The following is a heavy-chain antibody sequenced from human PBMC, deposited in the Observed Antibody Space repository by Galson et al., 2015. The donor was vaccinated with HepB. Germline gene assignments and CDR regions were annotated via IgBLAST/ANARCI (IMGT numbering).Heavy chain of an antibody. V-gene: IGHV1-46*01. CDR1: GYTFTSYY. D-gene: IGHD6-19*01. J-gene: IGHJ6*02. CDR3: ARKWLATPYYYGMDV. Sequence: SVKVSCKASGYTFTSYYMHWVRQAPGQGLEWMGIINPSGGSTSYAQKFQGRVTMTRDTSTSTVYMELSSLRSEDTAVYYCARKWLATPYYYGMDVWGQGTTVTVSS. CDR2: INPSGGST.